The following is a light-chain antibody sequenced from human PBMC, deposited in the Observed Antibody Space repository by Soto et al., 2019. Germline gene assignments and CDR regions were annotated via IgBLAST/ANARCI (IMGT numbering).Light chain of an antibody. CDR2: DAS. CDR3: QQRNNWPPVT. CDR1: QSVSRH. V-gene: IGKV3-11*01. J-gene: IGKJ4*01. Sequence: EVVLTQSPATLSLSPGERATLSCRASQSVSRHLAWYQQKPGQAPRLLIYDASNRATGIPARFSGSGSGTDFTLTISSLEPEDFAVYYCQQRNNWPPVTFGGGTKVDIK.